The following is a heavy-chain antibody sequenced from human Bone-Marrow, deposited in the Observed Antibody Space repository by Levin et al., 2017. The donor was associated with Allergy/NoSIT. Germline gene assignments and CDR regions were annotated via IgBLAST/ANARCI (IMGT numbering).Heavy chain of an antibody. CDR2: ISNNGRT. J-gene: IGHJ3*01. CDR3: ARDRSGSYYTFDL. V-gene: IGHV4-59*01. CDR1: GGSISSFF. Sequence: SQTLSLTCNVSGGSISSFFWSWIRQTPGKGLEWIGYISNNGRTNYNPSLKSRVTISVDKSKNHLTLKLTSVTAADTAVYYCARDRSGSYYTFDLWGQGTKVSVYS. D-gene: IGHD1-26*01.